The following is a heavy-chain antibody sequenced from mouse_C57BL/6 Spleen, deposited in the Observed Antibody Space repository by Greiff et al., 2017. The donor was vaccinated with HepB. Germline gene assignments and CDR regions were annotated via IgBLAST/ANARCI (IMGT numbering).Heavy chain of an antibody. J-gene: IGHJ4*01. CDR1: GYTFTSYW. CDR2: IDPSDSYT. Sequence: QVQLQQPGAELVRPGTSVKLSCKASGYTFTSYWMHWVKQRPGQGLEWIGVIDPSDSYTNYNQKFKGKATLTVDTSSSTAYMQLSSLTSEDSAVYYCARRKIPSTMVTTGDPYYAMDYWGQGTSVTVSS. V-gene: IGHV1-59*01. CDR3: ARRKIPSTMVTTGDPYYAMDY. D-gene: IGHD2-2*01.